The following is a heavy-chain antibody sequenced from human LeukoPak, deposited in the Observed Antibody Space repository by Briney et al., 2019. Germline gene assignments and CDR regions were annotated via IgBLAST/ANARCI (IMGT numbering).Heavy chain of an antibody. J-gene: IGHJ4*02. V-gene: IGHV4-39*01. CDR3: AAPYYYGSGSYYPPFDY. CDR2: IYYSGST. CDR1: GGSISSSSYY. Sequence: SSETLSLTCTVSGGSISSSSYYWGWIRQPPGKGLEWIGSIYYSGSTYYNPSLKSRVTISVDTSKNQFSLKLSSVTAADTAMYYCAAPYYYGSGSYYPPFDYWGQGTLVTVSS. D-gene: IGHD3-10*01.